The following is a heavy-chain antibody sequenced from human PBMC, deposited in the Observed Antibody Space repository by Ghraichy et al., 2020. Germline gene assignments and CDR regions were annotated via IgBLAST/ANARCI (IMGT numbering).Heavy chain of an antibody. D-gene: IGHD1-26*01. J-gene: IGHJ4*02. CDR3: ARHSSYYGNFDS. Sequence: SETLSLTCTVSGGSISSSAYYWGWIRQPPGKGLEWIGSIYSSGSIYYNPSLKSRVTISVDTSKNQFSLKLSSVTAADTAVYYCARHSSYYGNFDSWGQGTLVTVSS. CDR2: IYSSGSI. V-gene: IGHV4-39*01. CDR1: GGSISSSAYY.